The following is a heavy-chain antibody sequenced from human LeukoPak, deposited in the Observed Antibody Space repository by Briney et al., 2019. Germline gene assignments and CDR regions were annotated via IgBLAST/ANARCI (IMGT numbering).Heavy chain of an antibody. CDR2: INSDGRTT. CDR3: AMIKEG. Sequence: PGGSLRLSCAASGFTFSNNWMHWVRQAPAKGLVWVSRINSDGRTTTYADSVKGRFTISRDNAKNTLYLQMNSLRAEDTAVYYCAMIKEGWGQGTLVTVSS. J-gene: IGHJ4*02. V-gene: IGHV3-74*01. CDR1: GFTFSNNW. D-gene: IGHD3-22*01.